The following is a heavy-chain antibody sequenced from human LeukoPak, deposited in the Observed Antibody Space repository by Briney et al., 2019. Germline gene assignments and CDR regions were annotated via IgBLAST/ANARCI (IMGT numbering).Heavy chain of an antibody. CDR2: IIPIFGTA. V-gene: IGHV1-69*01. CDR3: ARSTYYYYYYYMDA. CDR1: GGTFSSYA. Sequence: SVKVSCKASGGTFSSYAISWVRQAPGQGLEWMGGIIPIFGTANYAQKFQGRVTITADESTSTAYMELSSLRSEDTAVYYCARSTYYYYYYYMDAWGKGTTVTVSS. J-gene: IGHJ6*03.